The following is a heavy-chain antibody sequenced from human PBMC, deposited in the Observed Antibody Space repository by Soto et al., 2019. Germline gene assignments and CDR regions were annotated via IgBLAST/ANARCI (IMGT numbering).Heavy chain of an antibody. Sequence: EVQLVESGGGLVKPGGSLRLSCAASGFTFSSYSMNWVRQAPGKGLEWVSSISSSSSYIYYADSVKGRFTISRDNAKNSLYLQMNSLRAEDTAVYYCASPKFHDYGDYVWEYYFDYWGQGTLVTVSS. CDR3: ASPKFHDYGDYVWEYYFDY. D-gene: IGHD4-17*01. CDR1: GFTFSSYS. CDR2: ISSSSSYI. V-gene: IGHV3-21*01. J-gene: IGHJ4*02.